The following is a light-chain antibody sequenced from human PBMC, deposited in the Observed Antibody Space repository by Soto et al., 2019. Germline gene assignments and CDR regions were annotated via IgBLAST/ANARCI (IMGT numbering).Light chain of an antibody. J-gene: IGKJ5*01. CDR2: ATS. Sequence: EIPLTQSPSSLAASVGDRLTLSCRASRNVSIYLNWYQHKPGRGPTLLIHATSNLQIGVPSRFSGSGSGTEFTLTISSLEPEDFGTDYCQQSYKMPSFGRGTRLEIK. V-gene: IGKV1-39*01. CDR3: QQSYKMPS. CDR1: RNVSIY.